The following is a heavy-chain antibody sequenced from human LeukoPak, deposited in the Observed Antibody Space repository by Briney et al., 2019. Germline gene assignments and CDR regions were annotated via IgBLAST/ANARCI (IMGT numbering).Heavy chain of an antibody. D-gene: IGHD6-13*01. J-gene: IGHJ5*02. Sequence: GGSLRLSCAASGFTFSSYAMSWVRQAPGKGLEWVSAISGSGGSTYYADSVKGRFTISRDNSKNTLYLQMNSLRAEDTAVYYCAKGGGIAAAGTISRVNWFDPWGQGTLVTVSS. V-gene: IGHV3-23*01. CDR1: GFTFSSYA. CDR3: AKGGGIAAAGTISRVNWFDP. CDR2: ISGSGGST.